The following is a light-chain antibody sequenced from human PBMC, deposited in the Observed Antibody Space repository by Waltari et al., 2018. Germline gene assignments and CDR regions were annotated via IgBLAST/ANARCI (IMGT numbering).Light chain of an antibody. CDR3: YSTDFSGHDRV. CDR1: ALYKQY. Sequence: SYELTQPPSVSVSPGQTARITCPGDALYKQYAYWYQQKSGQAPVLVIYEDIKRPTGIPERFSGSSSGTTATLTISGAHVDDEADYYCYSTDFSGHDRVFGGGTKLTIL. V-gene: IGLV3-10*01. CDR2: EDI. J-gene: IGLJ3*02.